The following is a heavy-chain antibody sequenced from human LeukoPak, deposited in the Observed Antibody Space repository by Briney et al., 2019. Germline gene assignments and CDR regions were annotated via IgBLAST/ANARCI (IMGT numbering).Heavy chain of an antibody. CDR1: GGSFSGYY. D-gene: IGHD4-17*01. CDR2: INHSGST. V-gene: IGHV4-34*01. J-gene: IGHJ4*02. Sequence: PSETLSLTCAVYGGSFSGYYWSWIRQPPGKGLEWIGEINHSGSTNYNPSLKSRATISVDTSKNQFSLKLSSVTAADTAVYYCARDVTRRIRKYYFDYWGQGTLVTVSS. CDR3: ARDVTRRIRKYYFDY.